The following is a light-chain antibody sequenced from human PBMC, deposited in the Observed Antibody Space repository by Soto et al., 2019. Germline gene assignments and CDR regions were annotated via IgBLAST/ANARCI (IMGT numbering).Light chain of an antibody. J-gene: IGLJ2*01. V-gene: IGLV1-44*01. CDR3: VPWENSLIAYLD. CDR2: SNN. Sequence: QSVLTQPPSASGTPGQRVTISCSGSSSNIGSNTVNWYQQLPGTAPKLVIYSNNQRPSGVPDRFSGSKSGTSASLAISGLQSEDEADNYWVPWENSLIAYLDFGGG. CDR1: SSNIGSNT.